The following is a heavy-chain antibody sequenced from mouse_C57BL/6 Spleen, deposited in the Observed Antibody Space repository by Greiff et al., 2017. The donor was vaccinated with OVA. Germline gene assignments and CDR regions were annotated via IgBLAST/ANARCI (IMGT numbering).Heavy chain of an antibody. CDR3: AIPYYYGSSPDY. CDR1: GYTFTSYW. V-gene: IGHV1-74*01. Sequence: VQLQQPGAELVKPGASVKVSCKASGYTFTSYWMHWVKQRPGQGLEWIGRINPSDSDTNYNQKFKGKATLTVDKSSSTAYMQLSSLTSEDSAVYYCAIPYYYGSSPDYWGQGTTLTVSS. J-gene: IGHJ2*01. D-gene: IGHD1-1*01. CDR2: INPSDSDT.